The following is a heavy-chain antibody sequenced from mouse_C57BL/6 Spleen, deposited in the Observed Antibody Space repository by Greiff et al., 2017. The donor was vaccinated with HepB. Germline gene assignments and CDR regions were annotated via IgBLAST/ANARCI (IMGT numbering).Heavy chain of an antibody. CDR2: ISSGSSTI. CDR1: GFTFSDYG. V-gene: IGHV5-17*01. J-gene: IGHJ4*01. Sequence: EVKLEESGGGLVKPGGSLKLSCAASGFTFSDYGMHWVRQAPEKGLEWVAYISSGSSTIYYADTVKGRFTISRDNAKNTLFLQMTSLRSEDTAMYYCARLTYYGSSYDAMDYWGQGTSVTVSS. CDR3: ARLTYYGSSYDAMDY. D-gene: IGHD1-1*01.